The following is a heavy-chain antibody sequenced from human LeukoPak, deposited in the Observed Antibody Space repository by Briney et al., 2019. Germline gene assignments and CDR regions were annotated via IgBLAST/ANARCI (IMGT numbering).Heavy chain of an antibody. CDR3: ARDEAAAGKYWYFDL. D-gene: IGHD6-13*01. V-gene: IGHV4-31*03. Sequence: PSETLSLTCTVSGGSISSGGYYWSWIRQHPGKGLEWIGYIYYSGSTYYNPSLKSRVTISVDTSKNQFSLKLSSVTAADTAVYYCARDEAAAGKYWYFDLWGRGTLVIVSS. J-gene: IGHJ2*01. CDR1: GGSISSGGYY. CDR2: IYYSGST.